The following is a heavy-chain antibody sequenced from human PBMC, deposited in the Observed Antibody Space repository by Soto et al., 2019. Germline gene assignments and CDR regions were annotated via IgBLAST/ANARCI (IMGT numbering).Heavy chain of an antibody. CDR2: IIPNFGTA. CDR1: GGTFSSYS. J-gene: IGHJ4*02. D-gene: IGHD1-26*01. CDR3: TRDGGRHSGGIDY. Sequence: QVQLVQSGAEVKKPGSSVKVSCKASGGTFSSYSINWVRQAPGQGLEWMGEIIPNFGTANYAQKFQGRVTITADESTRAAYMELSSRISEDTAVYSCTRDGGRHSGGIDYWGQGTLVTVS. V-gene: IGHV1-69*01.